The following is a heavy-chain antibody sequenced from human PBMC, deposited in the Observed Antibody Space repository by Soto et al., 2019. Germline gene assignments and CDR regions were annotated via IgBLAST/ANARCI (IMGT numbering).Heavy chain of an antibody. CDR1: GFTFSNAW. Sequence: EVQLVESGGGLVKPGGSLRLSCAASGFTFSNAWINWVRQAPGKGLEWVGCIKSKTDGGTTDYAEPVKGRFAISRDDSNNMGYLQMNSLKIEDTAVYYCTTDSYSTIIIVRFDYWGHGTLVTVSS. V-gene: IGHV3-15*07. CDR2: IKSKTDGGTT. J-gene: IGHJ4*01. CDR3: TTDSYSTIIIVRFDY. D-gene: IGHD3-22*01.